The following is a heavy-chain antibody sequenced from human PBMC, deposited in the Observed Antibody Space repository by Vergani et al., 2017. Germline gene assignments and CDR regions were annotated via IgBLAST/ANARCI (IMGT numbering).Heavy chain of an antibody. CDR2: INWNSDSI. CDR3: VKDIAASGNYWYSDL. D-gene: IGHD6-13*01. Sequence: VELLESGGGLAQPGGSLRVSCSASGFTFDDYAMHWVRQAPGKGLEWVSGINWNSDSIAYADSVKGRFTISRDNAKNSLYLQMNSLRAEDTALYYCVKDIAASGNYWYSDLWGRGTLVTVSS. V-gene: IGHV3-9*01. CDR1: GFTFDDYA. J-gene: IGHJ2*01.